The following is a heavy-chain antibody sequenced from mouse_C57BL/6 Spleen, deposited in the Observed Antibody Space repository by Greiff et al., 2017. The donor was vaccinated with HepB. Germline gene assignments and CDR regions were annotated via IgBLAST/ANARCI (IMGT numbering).Heavy chain of an antibody. D-gene: IGHD1-1*01. CDR3: ARYHYGSSYDFDY. J-gene: IGHJ2*01. CDR1: GYTFTSYW. CDR2: IHPNSGST. V-gene: IGHV1-64*01. Sequence: QVQLQQPGAELVKPGASVKLSCKASGYTFTSYWMHWVKQRPGQGLEWIGMIHPNSGSTNYNEKFKSKATLTVDKSSSTAYMQLSSLTSEDSAVYYCARYHYGSSYDFDYWGQGTTLTVSS.